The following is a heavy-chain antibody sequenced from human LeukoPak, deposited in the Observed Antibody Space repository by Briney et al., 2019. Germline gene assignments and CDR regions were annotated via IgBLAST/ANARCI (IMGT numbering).Heavy chain of an antibody. D-gene: IGHD6-19*01. CDR2: IYYTGST. Sequence: SETLSLTCTVSGGSISSHYRSWIRQPPGKGLEWIGYIYYTGSTYYNPSLTSRVTISVDTSRDQFSLRLSSVTAADTAVYYCARHGSRAVAGYFDSWGQGTLVTVSS. CDR3: ARHGSRAVAGYFDS. V-gene: IGHV4-59*08. J-gene: IGHJ4*02. CDR1: GGSISSHY.